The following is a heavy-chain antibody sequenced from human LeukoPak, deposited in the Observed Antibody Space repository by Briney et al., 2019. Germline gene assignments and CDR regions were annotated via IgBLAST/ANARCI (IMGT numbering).Heavy chain of an antibody. J-gene: IGHJ6*03. V-gene: IGHV3-74*01. CDR3: ARTRRAHMDV. Sequence: PGGSLRLSCAAAGFTFSSYWMHWVRQAAGRGLVWVSRINSDGSSTSYADSVKGRFTISRDNAKNTLYLQMNSLRAEDTAVYCCARTRRAHMDVWGKGTTVTVSS. CDR1: GFTFSSYW. CDR2: INSDGSST.